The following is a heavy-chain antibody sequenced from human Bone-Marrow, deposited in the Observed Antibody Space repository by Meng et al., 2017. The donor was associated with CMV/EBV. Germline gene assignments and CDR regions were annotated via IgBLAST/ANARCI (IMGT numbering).Heavy chain of an antibody. V-gene: IGHV1-69*01. D-gene: IGHD3-22*01. J-gene: IGHJ4*02. CDR3: ARDFNYDSSGYYFGGA. CDR2: IIRIFGTA. Sequence: GGTFSSYAICWVRQAPGQGLEWMGGIIRIFGTANYAQKFQGRVTITADESTSTAYMELSSLRSEETAVYYCARDFNYDSSGYYFGGAWGQGTLVTVSS. CDR1: GGTFSSYA.